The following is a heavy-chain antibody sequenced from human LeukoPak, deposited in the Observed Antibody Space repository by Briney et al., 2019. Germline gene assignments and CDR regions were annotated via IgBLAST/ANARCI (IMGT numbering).Heavy chain of an antibody. CDR1: GGSISSSSYY. D-gene: IGHD6-19*01. Sequence: NPSETLSLTCTVSGGSISSSSYYWGWIRQPPGKGLEWIGSIYYSGSTYYNPSLKSRVTISVDTSKNQFSLKLSYVTAADTAVYYCTRDKHSSGWISNWFDSWGQGTLVTVSS. CDR2: IYYSGST. V-gene: IGHV4-39*07. CDR3: TRDKHSSGWISNWFDS. J-gene: IGHJ5*01.